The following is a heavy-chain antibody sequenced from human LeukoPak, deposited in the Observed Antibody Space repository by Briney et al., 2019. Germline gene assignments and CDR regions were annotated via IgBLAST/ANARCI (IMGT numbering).Heavy chain of an antibody. D-gene: IGHD3-10*01. CDR1: GGSISSSSYY. J-gene: IGHJ1*01. Sequence: SETLSLTCTVSGGSISSSSYYWGWIRQPPGKGLEWIGYIYYSGSTNYNPSLKSRVTISVDTSKNQFSLKLSSVTAADTAMYYCARGSGLLPDWGQGTLVTVSS. CDR3: ARGSGLLPD. CDR2: IYYSGST. V-gene: IGHV4-61*05.